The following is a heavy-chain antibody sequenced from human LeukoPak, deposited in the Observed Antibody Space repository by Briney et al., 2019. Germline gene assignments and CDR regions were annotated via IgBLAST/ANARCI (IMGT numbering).Heavy chain of an antibody. CDR3: AKLAYSNYGWFDP. CDR1: GITFSSYA. V-gene: IGHV3-23*01. J-gene: IGHJ5*02. D-gene: IGHD4-11*01. Sequence: PGGSLRLSCAASGITFSSYAMSWVRQAPGKGLEWVSAIIGSGSSTYYADSVKGRFTISRDNYKNTLYLQMNSLRAEDTALYYCAKLAYSNYGWFDPWGQGTLVTVSS. CDR2: IIGSGSST.